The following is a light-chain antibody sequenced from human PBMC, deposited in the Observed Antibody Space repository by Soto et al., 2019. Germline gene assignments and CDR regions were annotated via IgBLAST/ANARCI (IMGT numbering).Light chain of an antibody. J-gene: IGKJ1*01. CDR1: QSLSSRN. CDR3: KQYDSSPRT. Sequence: ELVLTQSPGTLSLSPGERATLSCRASQSLSSRNLAWYQQKPGQAPRPLIYGVSSRATGIQDRFSGSGSGTDFTLTIRRLEPEDFAVYYCKQYDSSPRTFGQGTKVDIK. V-gene: IGKV3-20*01. CDR2: GVS.